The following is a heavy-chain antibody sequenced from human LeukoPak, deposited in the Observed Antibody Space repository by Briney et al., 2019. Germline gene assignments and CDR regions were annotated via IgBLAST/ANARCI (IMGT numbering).Heavy chain of an antibody. J-gene: IGHJ4*02. V-gene: IGHV3-7*03. CDR3: VKDSPPRYSGSPPAY. CDR2: INKDGGEK. D-gene: IGHD1-26*01. CDR1: GFTFSSYW. Sequence: GGSLRLSCAASGFTFSSYWMSWVRQAPGKGLGWVANINKDGGEKYYVDSVKGRFTISRDNAKNSLYLQMNSLRADDTAVYYCVKDSPPRYSGSPPAYWGQGTLVTVSS.